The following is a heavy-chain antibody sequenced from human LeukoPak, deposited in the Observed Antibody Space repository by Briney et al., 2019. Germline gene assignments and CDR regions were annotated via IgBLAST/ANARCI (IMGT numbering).Heavy chain of an antibody. CDR1: GFTFSHFG. CDR3: ANDAQRGFDYSNFLEH. D-gene: IGHD4-11*01. Sequence: GTSLRLSCEASGFTFSHFGMHWVRQAPGKGLEWVAVIWSDATNQYYGDSVKGRFTISRDNFKKTVSLQMDSLRAEDTAVYYCANDAQRGFDYSNFLEHWGQGSLVTVSS. V-gene: IGHV3-33*06. J-gene: IGHJ4*02. CDR2: IWSDATNQ.